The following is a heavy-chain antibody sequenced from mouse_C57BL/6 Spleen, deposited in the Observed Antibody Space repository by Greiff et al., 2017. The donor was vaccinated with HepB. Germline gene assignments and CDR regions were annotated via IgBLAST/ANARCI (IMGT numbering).Heavy chain of an antibody. Sequence: VQLQQSDAELVKPGASVKISCKVSGYTFTDHTIHWMKQRPEQGLEWIGYIYPRDGSTKYNEKFKGKATLTADKSSSTAYMQLSSLTSEDSAVYFCARKPMITTEYFDVWGTGTTVTVSS. CDR1: GYTFTDHT. V-gene: IGHV1-78*01. D-gene: IGHD2-4*01. CDR2: IYPRDGST. CDR3: ARKPMITTEYFDV. J-gene: IGHJ1*03.